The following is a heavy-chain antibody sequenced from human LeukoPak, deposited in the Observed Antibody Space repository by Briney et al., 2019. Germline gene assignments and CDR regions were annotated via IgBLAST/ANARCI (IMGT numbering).Heavy chain of an antibody. D-gene: IGHD3-3*01. CDR1: GYTFTGYY. J-gene: IGHJ4*02. CDR2: MNPNSGNT. Sequence: ASVKVSCKASGYTFTGYYMHWVRQATGQGLEWMGWMNPNSGNTGYAQKFQGRVTMTRNTSISTAYMELSSLRSEDTAVYYCARAARDYDFWSGYYTAGPDYWGQGTLVTVSS. V-gene: IGHV1-8*02. CDR3: ARAARDYDFWSGYYTAGPDY.